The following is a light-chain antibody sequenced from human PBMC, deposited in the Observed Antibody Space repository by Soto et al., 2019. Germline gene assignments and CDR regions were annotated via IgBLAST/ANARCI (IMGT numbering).Light chain of an antibody. J-gene: IGLJ1*01. V-gene: IGLV1-40*01. CDR2: EVT. Sequence: QSALTQPPSISGAPGQRVTISCTGSSSNIGAGSDVHWYQQHPGKAPKLLIYEVTNRPSGVSNRFSGSKSGNTASLTISGLQAEDEANYYCNSYTTLSNRVFGTGTKVTVL. CDR1: SSNIGAGSD. CDR3: NSYTTLSNRV.